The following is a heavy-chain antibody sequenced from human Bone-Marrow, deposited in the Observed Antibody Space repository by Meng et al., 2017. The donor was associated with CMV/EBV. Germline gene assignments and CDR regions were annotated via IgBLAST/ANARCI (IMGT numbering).Heavy chain of an antibody. Sequence: ASVKVSCKGSGYSFTSYWIGWVRQATGQGLEWMGWMNPNSGNTGYAQKFQGRVTMTRNTSTSTAYMELSSLRSEDTALYYCARGTRSQDYWGQGTLVTVSS. CDR3: ARGTRSQDY. CDR2: MNPNSGNT. J-gene: IGHJ4*02. D-gene: IGHD3-10*01. CDR1: GYSFTSYW. V-gene: IGHV1-8*02.